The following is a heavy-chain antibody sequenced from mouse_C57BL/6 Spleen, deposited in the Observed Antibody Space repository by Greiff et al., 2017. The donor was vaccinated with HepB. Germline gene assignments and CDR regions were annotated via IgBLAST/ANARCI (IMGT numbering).Heavy chain of an antibody. D-gene: IGHD3-2*02. Sequence: VQLQQPGAELVMPGASVKLSCKASGYTFTSYWMHWVKQRPGQGLEWIGEIDPSDSYTNYNQKFKGKSTLTVDKSSSTAYMQLSSLTSEDSAVYYCARGAAQAGAYWGQGTLVTVSA. CDR1: GYTFTSYW. J-gene: IGHJ3*01. V-gene: IGHV1-69*01. CDR2: IDPSDSYT. CDR3: ARGAAQAGAY.